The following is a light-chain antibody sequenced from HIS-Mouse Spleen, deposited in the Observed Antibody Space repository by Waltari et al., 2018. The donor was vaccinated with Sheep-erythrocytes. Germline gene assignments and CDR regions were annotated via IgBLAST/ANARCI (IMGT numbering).Light chain of an antibody. CDR2: EDS. CDR3: YSTDSSGNHWV. CDR1: ALPKKY. Sequence: SYELTQPPSVSVSPGQTARITCSGDALPKKYAYWYQQKSGQAPVLVIYEDSKRPSGFPERISGSTSGTMATLTISGDQVEDEADYYCYSTDSSGNHWVFGGGTKLTVL. V-gene: IGLV3-10*01. J-gene: IGLJ3*02.